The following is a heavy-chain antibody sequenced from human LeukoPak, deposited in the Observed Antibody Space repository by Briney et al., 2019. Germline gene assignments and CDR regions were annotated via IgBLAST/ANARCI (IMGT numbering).Heavy chain of an antibody. D-gene: IGHD5-18*01. J-gene: IGHJ4*02. V-gene: IGHV1-18*01. CDR2: ISAYNGNT. CDR1: GYTFTIYG. Sequence: GASVKVSCKASGYTFTIYGITWVRQAPGQGLEWMGWISAYNGNTNYAQKLQGRVTMTTDTSTSTAYMELRSLRSDDTAVYYCARGVEDTAMVLNDYWGQGTLVTVSS. CDR3: ARGVEDTAMVLNDY.